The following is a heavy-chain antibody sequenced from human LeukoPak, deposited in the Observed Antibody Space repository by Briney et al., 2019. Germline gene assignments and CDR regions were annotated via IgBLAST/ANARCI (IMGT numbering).Heavy chain of an antibody. V-gene: IGHV4-34*01. Sequence: SETLSLTCAVSGGSFSGYYWSWIRQPPGKGLEWIGEINHSGSTNYNPSLKSRVTISVDTSKNQFCLKLSSVTAADTAVYYCARGPNYGGNSKDFDYWGQGTLVTVSS. D-gene: IGHD4-23*01. CDR2: INHSGST. CDR3: ARGPNYGGNSKDFDY. J-gene: IGHJ4*02. CDR1: GGSFSGYY.